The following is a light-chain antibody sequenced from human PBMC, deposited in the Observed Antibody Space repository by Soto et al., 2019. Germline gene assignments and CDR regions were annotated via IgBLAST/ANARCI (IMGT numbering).Light chain of an antibody. CDR1: SSNIGAGYD. CDR2: ANN. J-gene: IGLJ1*01. Sequence: QSALTQPPSVSGTPGQTVTISCTGSSSNIGAGYDVHWYQQFPGTAPKLLVFANNNRPAGVPDRFSVSKSGTSASLAITGLQAEDEATYYCQSYHTSLTGVFGTGTKLTVL. V-gene: IGLV1-40*01. CDR3: QSYHTSLTGV.